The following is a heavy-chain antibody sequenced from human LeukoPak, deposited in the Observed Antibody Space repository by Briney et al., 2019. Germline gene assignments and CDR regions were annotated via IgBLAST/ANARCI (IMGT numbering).Heavy chain of an antibody. CDR2: MNPHSGNT. CDR1: GYTFSNYD. V-gene: IGHV1-8*03. Sequence: ASVKVSCKVSGYTFSNYDINWVRQATGQGLEWMGWMNPHSGNTGYAQKFQGRITITRNTSISTAYMELSSPRSEDTAVYYCARGYCTSTSCSFDPWGQGTLVTVSS. CDR3: ARGYCTSTSCSFDP. D-gene: IGHD2-2*01. J-gene: IGHJ5*02.